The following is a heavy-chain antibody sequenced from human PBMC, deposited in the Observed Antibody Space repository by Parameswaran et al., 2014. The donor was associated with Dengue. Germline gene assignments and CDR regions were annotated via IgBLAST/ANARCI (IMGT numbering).Heavy chain of an antibody. V-gene: IGHV4-59*01. CDR1: GGSISSYY. J-gene: IGHJ6*03. CDR3: ARVPGVITYYPYMDV. D-gene: IGHD3-22*01. Sequence: SETLSLTCTVSGGSISSYYWSWIRQPPGKGLEWIGSIYYIGNTNYSPSLKSRVTISVDTSKNQFSLKLSSVTAADTAVYYCARVPGVITYYPYMDVWGQGTTVTVSS. CDR2: IYYIGNT.